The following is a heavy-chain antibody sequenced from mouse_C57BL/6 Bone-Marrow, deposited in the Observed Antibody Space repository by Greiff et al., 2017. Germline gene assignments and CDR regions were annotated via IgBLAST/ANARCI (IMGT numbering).Heavy chain of an antibody. CDR1: GYTFTSYW. V-gene: IGHV1-7*01. D-gene: IGHD1-1*01. Sequence: QVQLQQSGAELAKPGASVKMSCKASGYTFTSYWMHWVKQRPGQGLEWIGYINPSTGYTEYNQKFKDKATLTADKSSSTAYMQLSSLTSEDSAVYYCARGTYDYGSSYSYYAMDYWGQGTSVTVSS. J-gene: IGHJ4*01. CDR3: ARGTYDYGSSYSYYAMDY. CDR2: INPSTGYT.